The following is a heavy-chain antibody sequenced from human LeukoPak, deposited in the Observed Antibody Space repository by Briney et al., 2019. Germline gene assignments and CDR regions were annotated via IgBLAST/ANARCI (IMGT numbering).Heavy chain of an antibody. D-gene: IGHD2-2*01. V-gene: IGHV1-69*13. CDR1: GYTFTSYG. Sequence: GASVKVSCKASGYTFTSYGISWVRQAPGQGLEWMGGIIPIFGTANYAQKFQGRVTITADESTSTAYMELSSLRSEDTAVYYCTVPAAEGYDYWGQGTLVTVSS. CDR3: TVPAAEGYDY. CDR2: IIPIFGTA. J-gene: IGHJ4*02.